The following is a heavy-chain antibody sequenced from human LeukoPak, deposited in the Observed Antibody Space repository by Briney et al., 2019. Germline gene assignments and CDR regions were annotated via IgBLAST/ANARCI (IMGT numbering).Heavy chain of an antibody. V-gene: IGHV4-30-4*08. Sequence: SQTLSLTCTVSGGSISIGDYYWSWNRQPPGMGLEWLGKISYSGSTCYNPSLKSRVTISVDTSKHQFSLKLSSVTTADTAVYYCARVGGSGYYPRPLDYWGQGSLVSVCS. CDR2: ISYSGST. D-gene: IGHD3-22*01. CDR3: ARVGGSGYYPRPLDY. CDR1: GGSISIGDYY. J-gene: IGHJ4*02.